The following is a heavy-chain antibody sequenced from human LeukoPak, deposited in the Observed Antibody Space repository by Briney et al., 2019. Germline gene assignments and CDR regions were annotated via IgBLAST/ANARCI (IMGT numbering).Heavy chain of an antibody. CDR3: ARARGYFDY. CDR1: VGTFSSYA. Sequence: GASAKVSCKASVGTFSSYAISWVRQAPGQGLEWMGGIIPIFGTANYAQKFQGRVTITTDESTSTAYMELSSLRSEDTAVYYCARARGYFDYWGQGTLVTVSS. V-gene: IGHV1-69*05. CDR2: IIPIFGTA. J-gene: IGHJ4*02.